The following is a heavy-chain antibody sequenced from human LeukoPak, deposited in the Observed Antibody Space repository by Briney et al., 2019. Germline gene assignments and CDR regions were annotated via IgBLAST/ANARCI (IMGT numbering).Heavy chain of an antibody. CDR1: GFTFSSYA. CDR2: ISSNGGST. Sequence: GGSLRLSCAASGFTFSSYAMHWVRQAPGKGLEYVSAISSNGGSTYYANSVKGRFTISRDDSKNTLHLQMGSLRAEDMAVYYCARDSRITMIVVVIHYWGQGTLVTVSS. V-gene: IGHV3-64*01. D-gene: IGHD3-22*01. CDR3: ARDSRITMIVVVIHY. J-gene: IGHJ4*02.